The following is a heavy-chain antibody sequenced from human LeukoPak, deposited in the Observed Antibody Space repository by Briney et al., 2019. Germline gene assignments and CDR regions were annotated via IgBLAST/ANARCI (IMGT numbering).Heavy chain of an antibody. CDR1: GGSISSYY. Sequence: PSETLSLTCTVSGGSISSYYWSWIRQPPGKGLEWIGEINHSGSTNYNPSLKSRVTISVDTSKNQFSLKLSSVTAADTAVYYCARGLVGATYYDAFDIWGQGTMVTVSS. CDR2: INHSGST. CDR3: ARGLVGATYYDAFDI. V-gene: IGHV4-34*01. J-gene: IGHJ3*02. D-gene: IGHD1-26*01.